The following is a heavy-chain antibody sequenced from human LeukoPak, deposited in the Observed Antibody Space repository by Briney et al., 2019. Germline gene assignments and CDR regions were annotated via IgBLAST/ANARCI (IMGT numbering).Heavy chain of an antibody. CDR2: IDWDDDK. J-gene: IGHJ4*02. V-gene: IGHV2-70*11. CDR1: GFSLSTSGMC. CDR3: ARTTYYYDSSGYYYVDY. Sequence: SGPTLVNPTLTLTLTCTFSGFSLSTSGMCVSWIRQPPGKALEWLARIDWDDDKYYSTSLKTRLTISKDTSKNQVVLTMTNMDPVDTATYYCARTTYYYDSSGYYYVDYWGQGTLVTVSS. D-gene: IGHD3-22*01.